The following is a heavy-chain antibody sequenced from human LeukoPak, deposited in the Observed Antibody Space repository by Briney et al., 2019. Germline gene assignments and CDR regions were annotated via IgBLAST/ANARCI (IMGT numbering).Heavy chain of an antibody. Sequence: GGSLRLSCAASGFTFSSHTMNWVRQAPGKGLEGVSSISSTSTSIYHADSVKGRFTISRDNTKNSLYLQMDSLRAEDTAVYYCARGFRAFDFWAQGTMVTVSS. J-gene: IGHJ3*01. V-gene: IGHV3-21*01. CDR1: GFTFSSHT. CDR3: ARGFRAFDF. CDR2: ISSTSTSI.